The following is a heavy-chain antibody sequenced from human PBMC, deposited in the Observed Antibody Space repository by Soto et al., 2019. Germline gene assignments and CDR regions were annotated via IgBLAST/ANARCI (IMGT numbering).Heavy chain of an antibody. Sequence: LRLSCAASGFTFSSYSMNWVRQAPGKGLEWVSSISSSSSYIYYADSVKGRFTISRDNAKNSLYLQMNSLRAEDTAVYYCARDKGYSYGYSHWGQGTLVTVSS. CDR3: ARDKGYSYGYSH. CDR1: GFTFSSYS. J-gene: IGHJ4*02. V-gene: IGHV3-21*01. CDR2: ISSSSSYI. D-gene: IGHD5-18*01.